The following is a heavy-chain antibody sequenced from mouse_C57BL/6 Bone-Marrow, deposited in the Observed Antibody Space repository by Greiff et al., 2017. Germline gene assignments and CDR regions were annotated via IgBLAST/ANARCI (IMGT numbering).Heavy chain of an antibody. CDR3: ARSNYYGSRVYYYAMDY. J-gene: IGHJ4*01. V-gene: IGHV1-18*01. CDR1: GYTFTDYN. CDR2: INPNNGGT. D-gene: IGHD1-1*01. Sequence: EVQLQQSGPELVKPGASVKIPCKASGYTFTDYNMDWVKQSHGKSLEWIGDINPNNGGTIYNQKFKGKATLTVDKSSSTAYMELRNLTSEDTAVYYCARSNYYGSRVYYYAMDYWGQGTSVTVSS.